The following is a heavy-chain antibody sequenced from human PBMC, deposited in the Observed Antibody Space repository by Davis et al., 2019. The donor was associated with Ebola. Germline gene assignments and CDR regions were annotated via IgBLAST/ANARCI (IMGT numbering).Heavy chain of an antibody. V-gene: IGHV1-2*02. CDR1: GYTFTSYY. CDR3: AREGSGSGKNWFDP. Sequence: ASVKVSCKASGYTFTSYYMHWVRQAPGQGLEWMGWVNPNSGGTNYAQKFQGRVTMTRDTSISTAYMELSRLRSDDTAVYYCAREGSGSGKNWFDPWGRGTLVTVSS. CDR2: VNPNSGGT. J-gene: IGHJ5*02. D-gene: IGHD3-10*01.